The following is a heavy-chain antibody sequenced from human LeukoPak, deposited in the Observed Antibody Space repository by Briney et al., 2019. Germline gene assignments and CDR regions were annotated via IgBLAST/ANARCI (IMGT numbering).Heavy chain of an antibody. D-gene: IGHD2/OR15-2a*01. CDR3: AKVIVVRVNYYYYCYMDV. CDR1: GGSIRSYY. V-gene: IGHV4-59*01. Sequence: SETLSLTCTVSGGSIRSYYWSWIRQPPGKGLEWIGYIYYSGSTNYNPSLKSRVTISVDTSKNQFSLKLSSVTAADTAVYYCAKVIVVRVNYYYYCYMDVWGKGTTVTVSS. J-gene: IGHJ6*03. CDR2: IYYSGST.